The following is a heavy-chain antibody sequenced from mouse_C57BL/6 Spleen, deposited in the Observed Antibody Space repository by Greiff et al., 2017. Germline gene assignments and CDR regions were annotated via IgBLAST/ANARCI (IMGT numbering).Heavy chain of an antibody. CDR1: GYTFTDYC. V-gene: IGHV1-26*01. Sequence: VQLQQPGPELVKPGSSVKLSCKASGYTFTDYCMNWVKQSPVKGLEWIGNINPNDSDTHYNQKFKGKATLTVDKSSSTAYMELRSLTSEDSAVYYCAREVKEYYFYGWGTATTLSFSS. J-gene: IGHJ2*01. CDR2: INPNDSDT. D-gene: IGHD1-3*01. CDR3: AREVKEYYFYG.